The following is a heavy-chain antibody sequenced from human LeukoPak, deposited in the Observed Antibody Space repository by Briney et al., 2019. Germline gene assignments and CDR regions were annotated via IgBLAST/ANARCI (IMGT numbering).Heavy chain of an antibody. J-gene: IGHJ3*02. D-gene: IGHD6-6*01. CDR1: GGSISSTNW. V-gene: IGHV4-4*02. CDR3: AAYSRSAGTFDI. CDR2: IYHSGST. Sequence: SETLSLTCAVFGGSISSTNWWSWVRQPPGEGLERIGEIYHSGSTNYSPSLKSRLTISVDKSKSQFSLNLTSVTAADTAVYYSAAYSRSAGTFDIWGQGTMVTVSS.